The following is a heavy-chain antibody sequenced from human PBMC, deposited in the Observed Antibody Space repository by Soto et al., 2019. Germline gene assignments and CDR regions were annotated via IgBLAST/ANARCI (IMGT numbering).Heavy chain of an antibody. Sequence: SETLSLTCTVSGGSISSYYWSWIRQPPGKGLEWIGYIYYSGSTNYNPSLKSRVTISVDTSKNQFSLKLSSVTAADTAVYYCARDRGFWSGYYRVYYFDYWGQGTLVTVSS. CDR3: ARDRGFWSGYYRVYYFDY. CDR1: GGSISSYY. CDR2: IYYSGST. J-gene: IGHJ4*02. D-gene: IGHD3-3*01. V-gene: IGHV4-59*01.